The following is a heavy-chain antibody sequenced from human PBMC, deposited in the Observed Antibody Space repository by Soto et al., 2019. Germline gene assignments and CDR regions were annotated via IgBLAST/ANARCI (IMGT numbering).Heavy chain of an antibody. D-gene: IGHD6-13*01. CDR2: IYTTGAT. Sequence: QVQLQESGPGLVKPSETLSLTCSVSGDSISRKYWSWLRQPAGGGLEWIGRIYTTGATNYNSSLKRPVFMAVDTSKNQFSLRLTSVTAADTAVYFWAMAVIAPSPYLDHWGQGLLVTVSS. CDR1: GDSISRKY. J-gene: IGHJ4*02. CDR3: AMAVIAPSPYLDH. V-gene: IGHV4-4*07.